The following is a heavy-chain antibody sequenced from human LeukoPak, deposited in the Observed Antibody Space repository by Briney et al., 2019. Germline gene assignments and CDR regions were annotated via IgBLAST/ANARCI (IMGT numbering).Heavy chain of an antibody. D-gene: IGHD1-26*01. CDR2: NNPNSGGT. V-gene: IGHV1-2*02. CDR1: GYTFTGYY. CDR3: ARDPRGRAFDI. Sequence: ASVKVTCKACGYTFTGYYMHGVRQAPAQGREWVGWNNPNSGGTNYAQKSHGRVTMTRDTSISTAYMELSRLRSDDTAVYYCARDPRGRAFDIWGQGTMVTVSS. J-gene: IGHJ3*02.